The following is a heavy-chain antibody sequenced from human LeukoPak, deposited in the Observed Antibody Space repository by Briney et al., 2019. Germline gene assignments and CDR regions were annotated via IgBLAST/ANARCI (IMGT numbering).Heavy chain of an antibody. J-gene: IGHJ6*03. CDR3: AKGGGYEAQYYYYYLEV. Sequence: GGSLRLSCAASGFTFSSYGMHWVRQAPGKGLEGVAFIRYDGSNKYYADSVKGRFNISRDNSKNTMYLQMKSLRAEDMAVYYCAKGGGYEAQYYYYYLEVWGKGTTVTISS. V-gene: IGHV3-30*02. CDR1: GFTFSSYG. CDR2: IRYDGSNK. D-gene: IGHD5-12*01.